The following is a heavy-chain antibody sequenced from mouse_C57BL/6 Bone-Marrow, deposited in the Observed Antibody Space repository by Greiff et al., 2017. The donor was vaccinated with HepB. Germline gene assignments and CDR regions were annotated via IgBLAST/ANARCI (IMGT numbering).Heavy chain of an antibody. D-gene: IGHD1-1*01. V-gene: IGHV10-1*01. CDR1: GFSFNTYA. CDR2: IRSKSNNYAT. Sequence: EVQGVESGGGLVQPKGSLKLSCAASGFSFNTYAMNWVRQAPGKGLEWVARIRSKSNNYATYYADSVKDRFTISRDDSESMLYLQINNLKTEDTAMYYCVRRDGSSPFAYWGQGTLVTVSA. J-gene: IGHJ3*01. CDR3: VRRDGSSPFAY.